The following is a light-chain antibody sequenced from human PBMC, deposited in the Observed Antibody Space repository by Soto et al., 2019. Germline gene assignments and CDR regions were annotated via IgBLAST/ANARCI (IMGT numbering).Light chain of an antibody. CDR2: DVT. CDR3: SSYAYSYILGV. CDR1: SSDVGGYIY. V-gene: IGLV2-11*01. J-gene: IGLJ1*01. Sequence: QSVLTQPRSVSGSPGQSVTISCTGSSSDVGGYIYVSWYQQHPGKAPKLMVYDVTKRPSGVPARFSGSKSGNTASLTISGLQADDDADYYCSSYAYSYILGVFGTGTKVTVL.